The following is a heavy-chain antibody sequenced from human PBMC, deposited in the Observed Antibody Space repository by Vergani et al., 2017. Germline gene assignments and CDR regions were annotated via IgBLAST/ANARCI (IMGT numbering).Heavy chain of an antibody. D-gene: IGHD4-17*01. CDR2: IYSGGST. CDR1: GFTVSSNY. CDR3: AREGDYGDYVSDY. Sequence: EVQLVESGGGLVQPGGSLRLSCAASGFTVSSNYMSWVRQAPGKGLEWVSVIYSGGSTYYADSVKGRFTISRDNSKNTLYLQMNSLRAEDTAVYYCAREGDYGDYVSDYWGQGTLVTVSS. J-gene: IGHJ4*02. V-gene: IGHV3-66*02.